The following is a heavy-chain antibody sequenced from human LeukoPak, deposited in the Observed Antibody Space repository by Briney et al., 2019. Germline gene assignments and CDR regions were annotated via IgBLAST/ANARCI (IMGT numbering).Heavy chain of an antibody. CDR2: IYYSGST. Sequence: SETLSLTCTVSGGSISSSSYYWGWIRQPPGTGLEWIGSIYYSGSTYYNPSLKSRVTISVDTSKNQFSLKLSSVTAADTAVYYCARQAKWNYYDSSGYYPEYFQHWGQGTLVTVSS. CDR3: ARQAKWNYYDSSGYYPEYFQH. V-gene: IGHV4-39*01. D-gene: IGHD3-22*01. CDR1: GGSISSSSYY. J-gene: IGHJ1*01.